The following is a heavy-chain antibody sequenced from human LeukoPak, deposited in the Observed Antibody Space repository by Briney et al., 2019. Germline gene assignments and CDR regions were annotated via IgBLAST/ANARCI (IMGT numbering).Heavy chain of an antibody. V-gene: IGHV4-34*01. CDR2: INHSGST. D-gene: IGHD5-18*01. Sequence: SETLSLTCAVYGGSFSGYYWSWIRQPPGKGLEWIGEINHSGSTNYNPSLKSRVTISVDTSKNQFSLKLSSVTAADAAVYYCARTRGTGIQLWSDWGQGTLVTVSS. CDR1: GGSFSGYY. J-gene: IGHJ4*02. CDR3: ARTRGTGIQLWSD.